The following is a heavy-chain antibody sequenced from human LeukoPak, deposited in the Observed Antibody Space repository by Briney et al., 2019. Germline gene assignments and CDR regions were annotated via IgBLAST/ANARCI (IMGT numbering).Heavy chain of an antibody. CDR2: ISTSGGT. J-gene: IGHJ4*02. V-gene: IGHV4-4*09. D-gene: IGHD3-22*01. Sequence: SETLSLTCTVSGGSISSYYWSWIRQPPGKGLEWVGYISTSGGTNYSPSLRSRVIISVDTPNNQFSLRLSSVTAADTAVYYCATSYDRSGYYYYFDFWGQGTLVTVSS. CDR3: ATSYDRSGYYYYFDF. CDR1: GGSISSYY.